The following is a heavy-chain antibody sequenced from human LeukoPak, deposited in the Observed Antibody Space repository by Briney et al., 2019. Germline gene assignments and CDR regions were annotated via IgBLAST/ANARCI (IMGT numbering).Heavy chain of an antibody. CDR2: ISSSSSTI. V-gene: IGHV3-48*01. D-gene: IGHD4-17*01. J-gene: IGHJ5*02. CDR3: ARGDYGDSNWFDP. CDR1: GFTFSSYS. Sequence: GGSPRLSCAASGFTFSSYSMNWVRQAPGKGLEWVSYISSSSSTIYYADSVKGRFTISRDNAKNSLYLQMNSLRAEDTAVYYCARGDYGDSNWFDPWGQGTLVTVSS.